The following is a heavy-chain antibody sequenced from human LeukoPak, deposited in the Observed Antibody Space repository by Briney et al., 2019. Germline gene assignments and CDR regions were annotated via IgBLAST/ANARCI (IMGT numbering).Heavy chain of an antibody. CDR1: GDSISSGDSY. Sequence: PSQTLSLTCIVSGDSISSGDSYWSWISQAPRKGLEWIGYIYDSGTTSYNPSLKSRLTISVDTSKNQFSLNLTSVTAADTAVYYCARAPCSTTRCSLLDYYMDVWGKGTTVTASS. CDR2: IYDSGTT. J-gene: IGHJ6*03. D-gene: IGHD2-2*01. CDR3: ARAPCSTTRCSLLDYYMDV. V-gene: IGHV4-30-4*08.